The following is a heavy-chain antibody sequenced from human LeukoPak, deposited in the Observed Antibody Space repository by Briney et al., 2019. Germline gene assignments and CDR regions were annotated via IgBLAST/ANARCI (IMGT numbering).Heavy chain of an antibody. CDR1: GYTFTGYY. V-gene: IGHV1-2*02. CDR2: INPNNGDT. J-gene: IGHJ4*02. Sequence: ASVKVSCKASGYTFTGYYIQWVRQAPGQGLEWLGWINPNNGDTHYAQKFQGGVTVTRDASISTAYMDMSRLTYDDTAVYFCAREYRGVFYSWGQGTLVTVSP. CDR3: AREYRGVFYS. D-gene: IGHD3-10*01.